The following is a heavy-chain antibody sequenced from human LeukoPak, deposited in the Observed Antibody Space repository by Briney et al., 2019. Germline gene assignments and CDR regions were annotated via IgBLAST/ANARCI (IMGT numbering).Heavy chain of an antibody. V-gene: IGHV1-8*01. J-gene: IGHJ4*02. CDR1: GYTFTSYD. CDR3: ARASPLLRYFDWWRTRLPGGGENDY. CDR2: MNPNSGNT. Sequence: ASVKVSCKASGYTFTSYDINWVRQATGQGLEWMGWMNPNSGNTGYTQKFQGRVTMTRNTSISTAYMELSSLRSEGTAVYYCARASPLLRYFDWWRTRLPGGGENDYWGQGTLVTVSS. D-gene: IGHD3-9*01.